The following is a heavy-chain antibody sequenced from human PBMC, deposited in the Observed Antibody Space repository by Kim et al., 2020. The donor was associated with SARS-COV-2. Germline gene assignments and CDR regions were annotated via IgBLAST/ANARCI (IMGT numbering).Heavy chain of an antibody. D-gene: IGHD2-15*01. CDR3: ARGWGSGYFDY. CDR2: T. V-gene: IGHV1-8*01. Sequence: TGYEQKFQGRVTRTRNTSISTAYMELSSLRSEDTAVYYCARGWGSGYFDYWGQGTLVTVSS. J-gene: IGHJ4*02.